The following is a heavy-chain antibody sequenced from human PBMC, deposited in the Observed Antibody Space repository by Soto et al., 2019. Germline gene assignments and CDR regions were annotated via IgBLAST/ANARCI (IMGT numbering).Heavy chain of an antibody. Sequence: EVQLVESGGGLVQPGRSLRLSCAASGFTFDDYAMHWVRQAPGKGLEWVSGISWNSGSIGYADSVKGRFTISRDNAKNSLYLQMNSLRAEDTALYYCAKGPTMELLGMWDYWGQGTLVTVSS. CDR1: GFTFDDYA. D-gene: IGHD1-7*01. V-gene: IGHV3-9*01. J-gene: IGHJ4*02. CDR3: AKGPTMELLGMWDY. CDR2: ISWNSGSI.